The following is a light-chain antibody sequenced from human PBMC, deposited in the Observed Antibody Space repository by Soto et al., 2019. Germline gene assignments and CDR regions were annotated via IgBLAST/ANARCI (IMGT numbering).Light chain of an antibody. CDR3: QQYGSSGT. V-gene: IGKV3-15*01. J-gene: IGKJ1*01. Sequence: EIVMTQSPATLSVSPGERATLSCRASQSVSSNLAWYQQKPGQAPRLLIYGASTRATGFPARFSGSGSGTEFTLTINSLQSEDFAVYYCQQYGSSGTFGQGTKVDIK. CDR1: QSVSSN. CDR2: GAS.